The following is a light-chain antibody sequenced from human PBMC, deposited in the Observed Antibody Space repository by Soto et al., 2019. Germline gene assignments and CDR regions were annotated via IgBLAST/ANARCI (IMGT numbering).Light chain of an antibody. CDR2: AAS. CDR3: QQYYIYPLP. J-gene: IGKJ4*01. V-gene: IGKV1-8*01. CDR1: QGISSY. Sequence: AIRMTQSPSSLSASTGDRVTITCRASQGISSYLAWYQQKPGKAPKLLIYAASTLQSGVPSRFSGSGSGTDFTLTISCLQSEDFAPYYCQQYYIYPLPFGGGTKVAIK.